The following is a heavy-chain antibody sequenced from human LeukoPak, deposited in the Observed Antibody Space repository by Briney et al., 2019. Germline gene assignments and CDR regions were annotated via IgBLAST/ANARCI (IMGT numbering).Heavy chain of an antibody. V-gene: IGHV4-59*12. CDR1: GGSISSYY. D-gene: IGHD3-22*01. CDR2: IYYSGST. Sequence: SETLSLTCTVSGGSISSYYWSWIRQPPGKGLEWIGYIYYSGSTNYNPSLKSRVTISVDTSKNQFSLKLSSVTAADTAVYYCARGWVTYYYDSWGQGTLVTVSS. CDR3: ARGWVTYYYDS. J-gene: IGHJ1*01.